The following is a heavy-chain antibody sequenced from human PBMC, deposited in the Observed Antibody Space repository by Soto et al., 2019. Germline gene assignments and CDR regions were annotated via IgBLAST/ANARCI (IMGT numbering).Heavy chain of an antibody. CDR1: GGSVSSGNYY. Sequence: TLSLTCTVSGGSVSSGNYYWSWIRQPPGRGLEYIGDIYYSGSTKYNPSLKSRVTMSVDTSKNQFSLKLNSVTAADTAVYYCARVAAMSTSTSLIDYWGQGTLVTVSS. J-gene: IGHJ4*02. V-gene: IGHV4-61*01. CDR2: IYYSGST. D-gene: IGHD5-18*01. CDR3: ARVAAMSTSTSLIDY.